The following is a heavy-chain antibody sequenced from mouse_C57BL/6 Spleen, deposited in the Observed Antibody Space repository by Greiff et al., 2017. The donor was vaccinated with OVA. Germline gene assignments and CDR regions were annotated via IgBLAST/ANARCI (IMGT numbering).Heavy chain of an antibody. CDR2: IDPENGDT. D-gene: IGHD2-2*01. V-gene: IGHV14-4*01. J-gene: IGHJ4*01. Sequence: EVQLQQSGAELVRPGASVKLSCPASGFNIKDDSMHWVKQRPEQGLEWIGWIDPENGDTEYASQFQGKATITADTSSNTAYLQRSSLTSEDTAVYYCTRVTTGTPAMDYWGQGTSVTVSS. CDR3: TRVTTGTPAMDY. CDR1: GFNIKDDS.